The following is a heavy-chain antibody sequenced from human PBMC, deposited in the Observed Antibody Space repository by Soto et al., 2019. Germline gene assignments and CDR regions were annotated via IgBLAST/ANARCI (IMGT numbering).Heavy chain of an antibody. V-gene: IGHV4-30-4*01. D-gene: IGHD3-22*01. CDR2: IYYSGST. CDR3: ARVSGNYYDSSGYWFDP. CDR1: GGSISSGDYY. Sequence: LSLTCTVSGGSISSGDYYWSWIRQPPGKGLEWIGYIYYSGSTYYNPSLKSRVTISVDTSKNQFSLKLSSVTAADTAVYYCARVSGNYYDSSGYWFDPWGQGTLVTVSS. J-gene: IGHJ5*02.